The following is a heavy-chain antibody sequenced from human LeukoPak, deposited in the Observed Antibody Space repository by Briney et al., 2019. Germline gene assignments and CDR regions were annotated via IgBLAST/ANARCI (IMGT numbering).Heavy chain of an antibody. CDR3: AKGNGDSCYSAHDY. J-gene: IGHJ4*02. D-gene: IGHD2-15*01. CDR1: GFTFSNHG. CDR2: ISGSGKFI. V-gene: IGHV3-23*01. Sequence: GGSLRLSCAASGFTFSNHGMSWVRRAPGKGLEWVSGISGSGKFIYYADSVKGRFTISRDSSKNTLSLQMSSLRAEDTAVYFCAKGNGDSCYSAHDYWGQGTLVAVSS.